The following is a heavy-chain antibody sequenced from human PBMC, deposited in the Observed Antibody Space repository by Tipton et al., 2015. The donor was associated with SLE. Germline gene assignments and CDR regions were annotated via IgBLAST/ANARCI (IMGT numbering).Heavy chain of an antibody. J-gene: IGHJ6*03. D-gene: IGHD2-8*01. CDR1: GGSISGYY. CDR3: ARESFTNDFYYYMDV. V-gene: IGHV4-59*01. Sequence: TLSLTCTVSGGSISGYYWSWIRQPPGKGLEWIGYIYYSGSTLYNPSLKSRVTISVDTSKNQFSLQLTSVTAADTAIYYCARESFTNDFYYYMDVWGKGTTVTVSS. CDR2: IYYSGST.